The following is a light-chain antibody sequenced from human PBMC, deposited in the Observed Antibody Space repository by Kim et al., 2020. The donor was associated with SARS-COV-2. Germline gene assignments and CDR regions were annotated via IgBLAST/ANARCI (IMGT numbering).Light chain of an antibody. V-gene: IGLV3-1*01. Sequence: GDKYACWYQQKSGQSPVLVIYHDTKRPSGIPERFSGSNSGNTATLTISGTQAMDEADYYCQAWDSNTAAFGGGTQLTVL. CDR3: QAWDSNTAA. CDR2: HDT. CDR1: GDKY. J-gene: IGLJ2*01.